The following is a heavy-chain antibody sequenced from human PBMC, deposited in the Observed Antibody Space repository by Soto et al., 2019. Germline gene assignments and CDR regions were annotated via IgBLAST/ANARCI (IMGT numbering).Heavy chain of an antibody. Sequence: QVQRVESGGGVVQPGGSLRLSCAASGFTFSNYGMHWVRQAPGKGLEWVADITKNGRNKDYADSVKGRLAISRDNSKNTLELQMNSLRVEDTAMYYGGRCNGDDCHSPFDYWGQGTLVTVSS. V-gene: IGHV3-30*03. J-gene: IGHJ4*02. D-gene: IGHD2-8*01. CDR2: ITKNGRNK. CDR1: GFTFSNYG. CDR3: GRCNGDDCHSPFDY.